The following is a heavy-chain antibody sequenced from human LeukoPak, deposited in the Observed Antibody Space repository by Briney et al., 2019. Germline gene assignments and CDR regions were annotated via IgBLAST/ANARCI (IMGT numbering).Heavy chain of an antibody. Sequence: PSETLSLTCAVSGGSISGIKWWSWVRQPPGKGLEWIGEIFHSGSTNYNPSLKSRVTISVDKSKNQFSLKLSSVTAADTAVYYCARKDYYYYIMDVWGQGTTVTVSS. V-gene: IGHV4-4*02. CDR2: IFHSGST. J-gene: IGHJ6*02. CDR1: GGSISGIKW. CDR3: ARKDYYYYIMDV.